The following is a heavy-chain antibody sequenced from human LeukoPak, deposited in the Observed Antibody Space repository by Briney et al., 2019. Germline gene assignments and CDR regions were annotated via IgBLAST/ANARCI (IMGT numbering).Heavy chain of an antibody. V-gene: IGHV3-7*01. CDR2: ITQDGSEK. CDR1: GFTFSSYW. D-gene: IGHD2-2*01. Sequence: GGSLRLSCAASGFTFSSYWMSWVRQAPGKGLEWVANITQDGSEKYYVDSLKGRFTISRDNAKNSLYLQMNSLGAEDTAVYYCARRQCSSISCYYAFDIWGQGTMVTVSS. J-gene: IGHJ3*02. CDR3: ARRQCSSISCYYAFDI.